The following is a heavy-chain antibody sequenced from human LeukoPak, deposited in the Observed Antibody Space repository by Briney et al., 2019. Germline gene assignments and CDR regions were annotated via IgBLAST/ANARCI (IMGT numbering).Heavy chain of an antibody. V-gene: IGHV4-61*02. CDR2: IYTSGST. D-gene: IGHD3-10*01. Sequence: SETLSLTCTVSGGSISSGSYYWSWIRQPAGKGLEWIGRIYTSGSTNYNPSLKSRVTISVDTSKNQFSLKLSSVTAADTAVYYCARRSMFFDYWGQGTLVIVSS. CDR1: GGSISSGSYY. J-gene: IGHJ4*02. CDR3: ARRSMFFDY.